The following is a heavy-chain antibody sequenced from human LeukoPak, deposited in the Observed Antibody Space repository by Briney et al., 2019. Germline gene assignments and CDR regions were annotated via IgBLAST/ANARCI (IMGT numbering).Heavy chain of an antibody. CDR2: ISGSGENT. D-gene: IGHD6-19*01. CDR1: GFTFSSYA. Sequence: GGSLRLSCEASGFTFSSYAMSWVRQAPGKGLEWVSAISGSGENTYYADSVKGRITISRDNSKNTLYLQMNSLRAEDTAVYYCARRSGIAVAGAFDYWGQGTLVTVSS. CDR3: ARRSGIAVAGAFDY. V-gene: IGHV3-23*01. J-gene: IGHJ4*02.